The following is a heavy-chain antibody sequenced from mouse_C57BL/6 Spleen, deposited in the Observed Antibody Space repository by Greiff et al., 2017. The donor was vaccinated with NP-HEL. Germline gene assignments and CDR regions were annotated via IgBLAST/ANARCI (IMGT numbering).Heavy chain of an antibody. CDR3: ARLGQYYFDY. Sequence: QVQLQQSGAELVRPGSSVKLSCKASGYTFTSYWMDWVKQRPGQGLEWIGNIYPSDSETHYNQQFKDKATLTVDKSSSTAYMQLSSLTSEDSAVYYCARLGQYYFDYWGQGTTLTVSS. CDR1: GYTFTSYW. CDR2: IYPSDSET. V-gene: IGHV1-61*01. J-gene: IGHJ2*01.